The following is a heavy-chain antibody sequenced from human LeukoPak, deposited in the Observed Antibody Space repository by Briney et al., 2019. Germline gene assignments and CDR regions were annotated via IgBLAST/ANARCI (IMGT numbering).Heavy chain of an antibody. V-gene: IGHV4-31*03. CDR2: IYYSGST. Sequence: SQTLSLTCTVSGGFISSGGYYWSWIRQHPGKGLEWIGYIYYSGSTYYNPSLKSRVTISVDTSKNQFSLKLSSVTAADTAVYYCAGLDYDILTGYYNYFDHWGQGTLVTVSS. CDR1: GGFISSGGYY. J-gene: IGHJ4*02. CDR3: AGLDYDILTGYYNYFDH. D-gene: IGHD3-9*01.